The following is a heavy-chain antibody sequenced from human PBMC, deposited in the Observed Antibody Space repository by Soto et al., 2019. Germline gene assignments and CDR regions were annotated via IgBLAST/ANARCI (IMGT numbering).Heavy chain of an antibody. CDR3: ARPHRSGRGAFDI. CDR2: IYYSGST. Sequence: SGTLSLTCAVSGGSISSSSYYWGWIRQPPGKGLEWIGSIYYSGSTYYNPSLKSRVTISVDTSKNQFSLKLSSVTAADTAVYYCARPHRSGRGAFDIWGQGTIVTVSS. CDR1: GGSISSSSYY. J-gene: IGHJ3*02. V-gene: IGHV4-39*01. D-gene: IGHD3-10*01.